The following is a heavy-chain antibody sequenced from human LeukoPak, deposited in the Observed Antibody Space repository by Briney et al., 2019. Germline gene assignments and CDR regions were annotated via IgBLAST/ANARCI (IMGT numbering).Heavy chain of an antibody. D-gene: IGHD6-13*01. CDR2: INPSDGSI. V-gene: IGHV1-46*01. CDR3: AKAPRNSSTMLDY. Sequence: ASVKVSCKASGYTFTSYWIQWVRQAPRQGLEWMGLINPSDGSIAYAHRFQGRVAMTRDTSTSIVYMDLSSLRSEDTAVYYCAKAPRNSSTMLDYWGQGTLLTVSS. J-gene: IGHJ4*02. CDR1: GYTFTSYW.